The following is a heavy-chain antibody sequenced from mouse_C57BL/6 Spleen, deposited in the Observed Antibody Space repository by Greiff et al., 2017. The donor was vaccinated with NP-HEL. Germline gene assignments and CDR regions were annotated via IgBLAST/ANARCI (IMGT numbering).Heavy chain of an antibody. Sequence: EVQLQQSGPELVKPGDSVKISCKASGYSFTGYFMNWVMQSHGKSLEWIGRINPYNGDTFYNQKFKGKATLTVDKSSSTSHMELRSLTSEDSAVDYCARGCDTDGYYRYFDVWGTGTTVTVSS. CDR3: ARGCDTDGYYRYFDV. CDR1: GYSFTGYF. CDR2: INPYNGDT. J-gene: IGHJ1*03. V-gene: IGHV1-20*01. D-gene: IGHD2-3*01.